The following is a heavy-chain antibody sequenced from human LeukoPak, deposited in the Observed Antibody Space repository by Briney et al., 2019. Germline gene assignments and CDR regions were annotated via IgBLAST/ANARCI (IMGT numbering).Heavy chain of an antibody. D-gene: IGHD4-23*01. V-gene: IGHV3-7*04. J-gene: IGHJ6*02. CDR3: ARDTTVALLMDV. Sequence: GGSLRLSCAASGFTFSRHWMSWVRQAPGKGLEWVAHIREDWGERYYVDSVKGRFTISRDNAKNSLYLQMNSLRAEDTAVYYCARDTTVALLMDVWGQGTTVTVSS. CDR1: GFTFSRHW. CDR2: IREDWGER.